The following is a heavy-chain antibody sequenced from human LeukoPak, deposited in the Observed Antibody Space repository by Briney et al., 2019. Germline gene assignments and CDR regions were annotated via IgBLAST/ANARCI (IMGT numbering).Heavy chain of an antibody. CDR3: ARDKSGYSYSPFDY. CDR1: GYTFTGYY. V-gene: IGHV1-2*02. J-gene: IGHJ4*02. CDR2: INPNSGGT. D-gene: IGHD5-18*01. Sequence: GASVKVSFKASGYTFTGYYMHWVRQAPGQGLEWMGWINPNSGGTNYAQKFQGRVTMTRDTSISTAYMELSRLRSDDTAVYYCARDKSGYSYSPFDYWSQGTLVTVSS.